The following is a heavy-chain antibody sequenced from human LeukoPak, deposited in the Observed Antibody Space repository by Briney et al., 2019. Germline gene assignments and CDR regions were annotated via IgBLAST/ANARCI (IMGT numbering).Heavy chain of an antibody. CDR2: IYHSGST. Sequence: SETLSLTCTVSGYSISSGYYWGWIRQPPGKGLEWIGSIYHSGSTYYNPSLKSRVTIPVDTSKNQFSLKLGSVTAADTAVYYCARDPTNYRLGFDYWGQGTLVTVSS. V-gene: IGHV4-38-2*02. D-gene: IGHD3-16*02. J-gene: IGHJ4*02. CDR1: GYSISSGYY. CDR3: ARDPTNYRLGFDY.